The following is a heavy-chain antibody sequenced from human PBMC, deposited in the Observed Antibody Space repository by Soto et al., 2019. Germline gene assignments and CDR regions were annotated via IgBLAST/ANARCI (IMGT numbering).Heavy chain of an antibody. CDR1: GGSISSSNW. D-gene: IGHD6-13*01. CDR2: IYHSGST. CDR3: ARLPAAAGDYYYYGMDV. J-gene: IGHJ6*04. Sequence: SETLSLTCAVSGGSISSSNWWSWVRQPPGKGLEWIGEIYHSGSTNYNPSLKSRVTISVDKSKNQFSLKLSSVTAADTAVYYCARLPAAAGDYYYYGMDVWGKGTTVTVSS. V-gene: IGHV4-4*02.